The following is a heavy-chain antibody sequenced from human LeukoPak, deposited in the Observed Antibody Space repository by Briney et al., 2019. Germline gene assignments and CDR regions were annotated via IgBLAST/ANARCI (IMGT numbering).Heavy chain of an antibody. D-gene: IGHD5-24*01. CDR1: GGTFSSYA. CDR3: ARQYNGFDY. Sequence: ASVKVSCKASGGTFSSYAISWVRQAPGQGLEWMGIIYPYDSDTRYSPSFQGQVTISADKSVSTAYLRWNSLKASDTAIYYCARQYNGFDYWGQGTLVTVSS. CDR2: IYPYDSDT. J-gene: IGHJ4*02. V-gene: IGHV5-51*01.